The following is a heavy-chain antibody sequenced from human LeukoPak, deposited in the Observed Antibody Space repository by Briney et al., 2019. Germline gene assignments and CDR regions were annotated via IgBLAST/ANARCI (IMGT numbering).Heavy chain of an antibody. CDR2: IIVILGTS. CDR1: GGTFRNYA. V-gene: IGHV1-69*10. J-gene: IGHJ4*02. D-gene: IGHD6-13*01. Sequence: GASVKVSCKASGGTFRNYAISWVRQAPGQGLEWMGGIIVILGTSNYAQKFQGRVTMTRNTSISTAYMELSSLRSDDTAVYYCARVRGSWALDYWGQGTLVTVSS. CDR3: ARVRGSWALDY.